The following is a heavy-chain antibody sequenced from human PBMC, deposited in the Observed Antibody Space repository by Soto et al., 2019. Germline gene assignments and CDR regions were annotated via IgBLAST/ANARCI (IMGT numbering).Heavy chain of an antibody. D-gene: IGHD2-15*01. CDR3: ARQGSCSGANCFSFLYSFDI. CDR1: GSWGNFC. Sequence: SETLSLTCSVSGSWGNFCWGWIRQSPGKGLEWIGGIHKIGSTYYSPSLKRRLTLSVDSSKNQLSLRLTSVTAADTAVYYCARQGSCSGANCFSFLYSFDIWGQGTMVTVSS. V-gene: IGHV4-39*01. J-gene: IGHJ3*02. CDR2: IHKIGST.